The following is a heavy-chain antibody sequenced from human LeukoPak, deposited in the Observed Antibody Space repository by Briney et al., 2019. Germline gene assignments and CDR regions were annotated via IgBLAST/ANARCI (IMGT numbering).Heavy chain of an antibody. V-gene: IGHV3-7*01. CDR2: IKQDGSGK. J-gene: IGHJ4*02. D-gene: IGHD6-19*01. CDR1: GFTFSSYL. CDR3: ARGESSGWYYFDY. Sequence: GGSLRLSCAASGFTFSSYLMSWVRQAPGRGLEWVANIKQDGSGKYYVDSVKGRFTISRDNAKNSLYLQMNSLRAEDTAVYYCARGESSGWYYFDYWGQGTLVTVSS.